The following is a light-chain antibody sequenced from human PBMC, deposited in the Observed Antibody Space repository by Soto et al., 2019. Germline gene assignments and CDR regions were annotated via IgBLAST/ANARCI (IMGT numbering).Light chain of an antibody. V-gene: IGLV1-47*01. Sequence: QSVLTQPPSASGTPGQRDTISCSGSSSNIGSNYVYWYQQLPGTAPKLLIYRNNQRPSGVPDRFSGSKSGTSASLAISGLRSEDEADYYCAAWDDSLSGRYVVFGGGTKVTVL. J-gene: IGLJ2*01. CDR1: SSNIGSNY. CDR2: RNN. CDR3: AAWDDSLSGRYVV.